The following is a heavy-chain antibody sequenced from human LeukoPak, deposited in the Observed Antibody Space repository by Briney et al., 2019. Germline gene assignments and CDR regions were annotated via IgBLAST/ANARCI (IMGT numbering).Heavy chain of an antibody. CDR2: INPNSGDT. J-gene: IGHJ3*02. CDR3: ARDHVLLWFGELLAFDI. CDR1: GYTFTGYY. D-gene: IGHD3-10*01. V-gene: IGHV1-2*02. Sequence: ASVKVSCKASGYTFTGYYTHWVRQAPGQGLEWMGWINPNSGDTNYAQKFQGRVTMTRDTSISTAYMELSRLRSDDTAVYYCARDHVLLWFGELLAFDIWGQGTMVTVSS.